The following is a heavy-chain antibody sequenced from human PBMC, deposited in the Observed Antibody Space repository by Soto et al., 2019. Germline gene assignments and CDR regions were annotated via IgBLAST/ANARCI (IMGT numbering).Heavy chain of an antibody. CDR2: LWYDGSNI. D-gene: IGHD3-3*01. Sequence: QVQLVESGGGVVQPGKSLRLSCTTSGFTFSSYAMHWVRQAPGKVLEWVAVLWYDGSNIQYADSVKGRFTISRDNSKSTVYLQMDSLRAEDTAVYYCARDVNDFWSGYLYWGQGTLVTVSS. V-gene: IGHV3-33*01. CDR3: ARDVNDFWSGYLY. J-gene: IGHJ4*02. CDR1: GFTFSSYA.